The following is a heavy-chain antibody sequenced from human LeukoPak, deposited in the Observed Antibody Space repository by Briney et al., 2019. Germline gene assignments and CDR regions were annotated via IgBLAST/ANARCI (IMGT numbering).Heavy chain of an antibody. Sequence: SVKVSCKASGGTFSSYAISWVRQAPGQGLEWMGGIIPIFGTANYAQKFQGRVTITADESTNTAYMELSSLRSEDTAVYYCARDSYYYDSSGYYGPFDYWGQGTLVTVSS. D-gene: IGHD3-22*01. CDR2: IIPIFGTA. CDR1: GGTFSSYA. V-gene: IGHV1-69*01. J-gene: IGHJ4*02. CDR3: ARDSYYYDSSGYYGPFDY.